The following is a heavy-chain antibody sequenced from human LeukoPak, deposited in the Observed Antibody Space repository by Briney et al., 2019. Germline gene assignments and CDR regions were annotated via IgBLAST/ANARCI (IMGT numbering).Heavy chain of an antibody. CDR1: GGSFNNYC. V-gene: IGHV4-34*01. Sequence: PSETLSLTCGVYGGSFNNYCWSWFRQPPGKGLEWIGEVNHSGATNYSPSLKSRVTISVDTSKNQFSLKLSSVTAADTAVYYCASTQWELLRGYFDYWGQGTLVTVSS. CDR2: VNHSGAT. CDR3: ASTQWELLRGYFDY. D-gene: IGHD1-26*01. J-gene: IGHJ4*02.